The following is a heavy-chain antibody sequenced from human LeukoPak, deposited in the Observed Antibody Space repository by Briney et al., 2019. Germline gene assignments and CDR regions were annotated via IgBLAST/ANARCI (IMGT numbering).Heavy chain of an antibody. J-gene: IGHJ6*02. CDR2: ISGSGGST. CDR1: GFTFSSYA. Sequence: GGSLRLSCAASGFTFSSYAMSWVRQAPGKGLGWVSAISGSGGSTYYADSVKGRFTISRDNSKNTLYLQMNSLRAEDTAVYYCAKEGDDYGDYGGRYYYYYGMDVWGQGTTVTVSS. CDR3: AKEGDDYGDYGGRYYYYYGMDV. V-gene: IGHV3-23*01. D-gene: IGHD4-17*01.